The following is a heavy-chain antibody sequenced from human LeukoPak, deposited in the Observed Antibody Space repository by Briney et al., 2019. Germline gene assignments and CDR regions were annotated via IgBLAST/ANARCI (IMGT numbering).Heavy chain of an antibody. J-gene: IGHJ4*02. CDR2: ISYDGSNK. V-gene: IGHV3-30-3*01. CDR1: GVTFSSYA. Sequence: GRSLRLSCAASGVTFSSYAMHWVRQAPGKGLEWVAVISYDGSNKYYADSVKGRFTISRDNSKNTLYLQMNSLRAEDTAVYYCARAKITMIVVVITYYFDYWGQGTLVTVSS. D-gene: IGHD3-22*01. CDR3: ARAKITMIVVVITYYFDY.